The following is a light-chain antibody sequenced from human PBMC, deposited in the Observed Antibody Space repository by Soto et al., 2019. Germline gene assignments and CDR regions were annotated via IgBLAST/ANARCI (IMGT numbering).Light chain of an antibody. CDR2: GAS. J-gene: IGKJ5*01. CDR3: QQYNNWPPIT. CDR1: QSVSSN. V-gene: IGKV3-15*01. Sequence: DIVMTQPPAAPSLSPEERATHSCMASQSVSSNLAWYQQKPGQAPRLLIYGASTRATGIPARFSGSGSGKEFTLTISSLQSEDFAVYYCQQYNNWPPITFGQGTRLEIK.